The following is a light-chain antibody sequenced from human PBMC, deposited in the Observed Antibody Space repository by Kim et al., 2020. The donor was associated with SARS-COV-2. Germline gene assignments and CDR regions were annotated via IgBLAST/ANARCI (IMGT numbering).Light chain of an antibody. V-gene: IGKV1-39*01. CDR1: QSISNY. CDR3: QQSYSNPFT. Sequence: GDRVTITCRASQSISNYLNWYQQKPGKAPKLLIYAASSLQSGVPSRFSGSGSGTDFTLTISSLQPEDFATYYCQQSYSNPFTFGPGTKVDIK. J-gene: IGKJ3*01. CDR2: AAS.